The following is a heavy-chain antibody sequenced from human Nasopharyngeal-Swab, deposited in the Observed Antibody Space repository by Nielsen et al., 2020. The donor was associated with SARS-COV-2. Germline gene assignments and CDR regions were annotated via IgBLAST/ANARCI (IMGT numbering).Heavy chain of an antibody. CDR3: ARDYYGSGKGWFDP. CDR2: IWYDGSNK. Sequence: WIRQPPGQGLEWVAVIWYDGSNKYYADSVKGRFTISRDNSKNTLYLQMNGLRAEDTAVYYCARDYYGSGKGWFDPWGQGTLVTVSS. D-gene: IGHD3-10*01. V-gene: IGHV3-33*01. J-gene: IGHJ5*02.